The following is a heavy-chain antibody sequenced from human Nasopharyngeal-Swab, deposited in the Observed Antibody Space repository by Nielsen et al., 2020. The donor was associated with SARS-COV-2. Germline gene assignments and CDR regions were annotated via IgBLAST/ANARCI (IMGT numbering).Heavy chain of an antibody. CDR1: RFTFSRYG. CDR2: ISGSGGYT. V-gene: IGHV3-23*01. D-gene: IGHD6-19*01. CDR3: ARGAFEYSSSWYDPYYFDY. Sequence: GGSLRPSCAASRFTFSRYGMSWVRQAPGKGLEWVSTISGSGGYTYYADSVKGRFTISRDNSKNTLYLQMNSLRVEDTAIYYCARGAFEYSSSWYDPYYFDYWGQGTLVTVSS. J-gene: IGHJ4*02.